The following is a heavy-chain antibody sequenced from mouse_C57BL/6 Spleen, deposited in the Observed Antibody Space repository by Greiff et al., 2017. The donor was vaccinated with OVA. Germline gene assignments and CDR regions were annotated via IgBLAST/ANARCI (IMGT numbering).Heavy chain of an antibody. CDR2: IYPGDGDT. CDR3: ARGTLANWDVYFDV. CDR1: GYAFSSSW. Sequence: QVQLQQSGPELVKPGASVKISCKASGYAFSSSWMNWVKQRPGKGLEWIGRIYPGDGDTNYNGKFKGKATLTADKSSSTAYMQLSSLTSEDSAVYFCARGTLANWDVYFDVWGTGTTVTVSS. J-gene: IGHJ1*03. V-gene: IGHV1-82*01. D-gene: IGHD4-1*01.